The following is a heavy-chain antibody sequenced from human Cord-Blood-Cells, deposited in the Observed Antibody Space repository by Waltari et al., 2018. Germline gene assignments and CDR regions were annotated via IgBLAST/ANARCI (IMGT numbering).Heavy chain of an antibody. CDR1: GGSISSSSYY. Sequence: QLQLQESGPGLVKPSETLSLTCTVSGGSISSSSYYWGWIRQPPGKGLGWIGSIYYSGSTSYNPSLKSRVTISVDTSKNQFSLKLSSVTAADTAVYYCARYSSSWYWGQGTLVTVSS. CDR3: ARYSSSWY. V-gene: IGHV4-39*01. D-gene: IGHD6-13*01. CDR2: IYYSGST. J-gene: IGHJ4*02.